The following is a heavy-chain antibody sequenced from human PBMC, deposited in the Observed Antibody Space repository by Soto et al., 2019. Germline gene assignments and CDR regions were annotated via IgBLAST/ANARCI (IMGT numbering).Heavy chain of an antibody. J-gene: IGHJ4*02. CDR3: ALHRDDWNYLFDY. Sequence: GGSLRLSCAASGFIVSSNYMSWVRQAPGKGLEWVSVIYSGGSTYYADSMKGRFTISRHNSKNTLYLQMNSLRAEDTAVYYCALHRDDWNYLFDYWGQGTLVTVSS. CDR2: IYSGGST. D-gene: IGHD1-7*01. CDR1: GFIVSSNY. V-gene: IGHV3-53*04.